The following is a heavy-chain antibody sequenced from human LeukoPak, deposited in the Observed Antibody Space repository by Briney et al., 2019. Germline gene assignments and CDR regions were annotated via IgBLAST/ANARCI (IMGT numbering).Heavy chain of an antibody. V-gene: IGHV1-69*05. J-gene: IGHJ6*03. CDR1: GGTFSSYA. Sequence: GASVKVSCKASGGTFSSYAISWVRQAPGQGLEWMGGISPIFGTANYAQKFQGRVTITTDESTSTAYIELSSLRSEDTAVYYCASNLIVGATDYYYYYMDVWGKGTTVTVSS. CDR2: ISPIFGTA. CDR3: ASNLIVGATDYYYYYMDV. D-gene: IGHD1-26*01.